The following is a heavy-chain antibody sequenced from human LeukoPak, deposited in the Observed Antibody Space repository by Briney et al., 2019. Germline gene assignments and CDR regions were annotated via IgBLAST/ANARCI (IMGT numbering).Heavy chain of an antibody. D-gene: IGHD3-10*01. J-gene: IGHJ4*02. CDR2: ISAYNGNT. V-gene: IGHV1-18*01. CDR3: ARGHPEYYYGSGSYY. CDR1: GYTFTSYG. Sequence: ASVKVSCKASGYTFTSYGISWVRQAPGQGLEWMGWISAYNGNTNYAQKLQDRVTMTTDTSTSTAYMELRSPRSDDTAVYYCARGHPEYYYGSGSYYWGQGTLVTVSS.